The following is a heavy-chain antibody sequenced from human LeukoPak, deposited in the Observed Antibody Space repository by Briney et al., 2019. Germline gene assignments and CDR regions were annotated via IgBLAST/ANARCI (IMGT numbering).Heavy chain of an antibody. CDR1: GFTVSSNY. V-gene: IGHV3-66*01. CDR3: ARDLGYHPESYYYGMDV. D-gene: IGHD5-18*01. J-gene: IGHJ6*02. CDR2: IYSGGST. Sequence: QPGGSLRLSCAAPGFTVSSNYMSWVRQAPGKGLEWVSVIYSGGSTYYADSVKGRFTISRDNSKNTLYLQMNSLRAEDTAVYYCARDLGYHPESYYYGMDVWGQGTTVTVSS.